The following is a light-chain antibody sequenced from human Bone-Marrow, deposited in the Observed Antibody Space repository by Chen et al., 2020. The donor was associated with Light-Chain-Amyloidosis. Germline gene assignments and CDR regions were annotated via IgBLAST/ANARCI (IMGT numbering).Light chain of an antibody. J-gene: IGKJ5*01. V-gene: IGKV4-1*01. CDR1: QSVLYTSNNKNY. CDR2: WAS. CDR3: QQYYITPIT. Sequence: DIVMTQSPDSLAVSLGERATINCKSSQSVLYTSNNKNYLVWYQQKPGQPPKLLIYWASTRESGVPDRVSGSGSGTDFTLTISSLQAEDVAVDYCQQYYITPITFGQGTRLEIK.